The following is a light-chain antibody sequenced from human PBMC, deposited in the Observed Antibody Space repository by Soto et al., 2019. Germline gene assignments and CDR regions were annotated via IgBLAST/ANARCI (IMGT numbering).Light chain of an antibody. Sequence: QSVLTQPPSASGTPGQRVTISCSGSNSNIGSNTVNWYQQLPGTAPKLLIYNNNERPSGVPDRFSGSKSGTSASLAISGLQSEDEADYYCATWNDSLNGYVFGTGTKLTVI. CDR3: ATWNDSLNGYV. CDR1: NSNIGSNT. J-gene: IGLJ1*01. V-gene: IGLV1-44*01. CDR2: NNN.